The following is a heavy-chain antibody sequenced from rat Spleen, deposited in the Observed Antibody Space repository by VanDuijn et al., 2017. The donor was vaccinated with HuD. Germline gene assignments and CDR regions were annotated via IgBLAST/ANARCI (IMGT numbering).Heavy chain of an antibody. CDR1: GFTFSNYY. V-gene: IGHV5-27*01. CDR2: ISTGGGRT. J-gene: IGHJ2*01. Sequence: EVQLVESGGDLVQPGRSLKLSCAASGFTFSNYYMAWVRQAPTKGLEWVASISTGGGRTYYRDSVKGRVTVSRDNAKSTLYLQMDSLRSEDTATYYCTREGGSTIAAMGYWGQGVMVTVSS. CDR3: TREGGSTIAAMGY. D-gene: IGHD1-2*01.